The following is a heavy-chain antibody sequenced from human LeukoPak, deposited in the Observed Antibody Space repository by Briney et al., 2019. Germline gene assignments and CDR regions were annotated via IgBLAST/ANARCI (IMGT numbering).Heavy chain of an antibody. V-gene: IGHV3-7*01. CDR2: INQDGSEK. Sequence: GGSLRLSCAASGFTFSSSWMTWVRQAPGKGLEWVANINQDGSEKYYVDSVRGRFTISRDNARNSLYLQMHSLRAEDTAVFYCTGHYDMNVWGQGNTVTVSS. J-gene: IGHJ6*02. CDR3: TGHYDMNV. CDR1: GFTFSSSW.